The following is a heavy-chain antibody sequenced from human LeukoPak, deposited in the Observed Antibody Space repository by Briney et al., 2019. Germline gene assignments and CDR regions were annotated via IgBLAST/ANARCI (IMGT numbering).Heavy chain of an antibody. V-gene: IGHV1-18*01. J-gene: IGHJ4*02. Sequence: ASVKVSCKASGYTLTSYGISWVRQAPGRGLELMGWISAYNGNTNYAQMLQGRVTMTTDTSTSTAYMELRSLRSDDTAVYYCARGGEWELPFDYWGQGTLVTVSS. CDR2: ISAYNGNT. CDR3: ARGGEWELPFDY. CDR1: GYTLTSYG. D-gene: IGHD1-26*01.